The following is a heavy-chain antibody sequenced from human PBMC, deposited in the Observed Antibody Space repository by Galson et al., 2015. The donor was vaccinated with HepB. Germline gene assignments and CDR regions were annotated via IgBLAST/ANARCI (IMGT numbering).Heavy chain of an antibody. D-gene: IGHD3-9*01. CDR2: ISSSSSYI. Sequence: SLRLSCAASGFTFSSYSVNWVRQAPGKGLEWVSSISSSSSYIYYADSVKGRFTISRDNAKNSLYLQMNSLRAEDTAVYYCARDRWGLRYFDWLARYYYGMDVWGQGTTVTVSS. V-gene: IGHV3-21*01. CDR3: ARDRWGLRYFDWLARYYYGMDV. J-gene: IGHJ6*02. CDR1: GFTFSSYS.